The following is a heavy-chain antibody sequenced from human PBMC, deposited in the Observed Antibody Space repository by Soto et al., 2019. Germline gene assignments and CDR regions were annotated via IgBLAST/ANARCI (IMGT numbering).Heavy chain of an antibody. CDR1: GYSFTSYW. CDR2: IYPGDSDT. J-gene: IGHJ6*02. D-gene: IGHD3-10*01. V-gene: IGHV5-51*01. Sequence: GESLKISCKGSGYSFTSYWIGWVRQMPGKGLEWMGIIYPGDSDTRYSPSFQGQVTISADKSISTAYLQWSSLKASDTAMYYLAGLKLLCFGKFGGMEVWGQGTTVTVS. CDR3: AGLKLLCFGKFGGMEV.